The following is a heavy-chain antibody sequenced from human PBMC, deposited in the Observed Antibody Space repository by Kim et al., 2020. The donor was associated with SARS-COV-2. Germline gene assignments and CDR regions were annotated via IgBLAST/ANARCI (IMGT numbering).Heavy chain of an antibody. V-gene: IGHV4-34*13. J-gene: IGHJ4*02. Sequence: NYDPSLERRVTISVDTSKNQFSLKLSSVTAADTAVYYGARGKGPRIFDYWGQGTLVTVSS. CDR3: ARGKGPRIFDY.